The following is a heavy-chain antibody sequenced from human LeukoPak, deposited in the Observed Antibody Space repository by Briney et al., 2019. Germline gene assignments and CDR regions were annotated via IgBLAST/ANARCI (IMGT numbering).Heavy chain of an antibody. CDR3: ASETTRGYSYGSPTDGFDL. CDR1: GFTFSTYS. J-gene: IGHJ3*01. V-gene: IGHV3-21*01. Sequence: KAGGSLRLSCAASGFTFSTYSMNWVRQAPGKGLEWVSSISSSSSYIYYANSVKGRFTISRDNARKSLFLQMNSLRAEDTAVYYCASETTRGYSYGSPTDGFDLWGQGTMVTVSS. CDR2: ISSSSSYI. D-gene: IGHD5-18*01.